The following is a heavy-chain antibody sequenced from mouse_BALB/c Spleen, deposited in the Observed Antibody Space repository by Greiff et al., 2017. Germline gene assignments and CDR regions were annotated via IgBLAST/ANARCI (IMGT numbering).Heavy chain of an antibody. V-gene: IGHV1-14*01. J-gene: IGHJ2*01. CDR1: GYTFTSYV. CDR3: ARGGLYRYDGPAYYFDY. CDR2: INPYNDGT. Sequence: EVQLQQSGPELVKPGASVKMSCKASGYTFTSYVMHWVKQKPGQGLEWIGYINPYNDGTKYNEKFKGKATLTSDKSSSTAYMELSSLTSEDSAVYYCARGGLYRYDGPAYYFDYWGQGTTLTVSS. D-gene: IGHD2-14*01.